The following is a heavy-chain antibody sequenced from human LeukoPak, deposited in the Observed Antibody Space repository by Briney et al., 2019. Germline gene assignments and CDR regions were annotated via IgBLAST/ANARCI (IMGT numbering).Heavy chain of an antibody. J-gene: IGHJ4*02. Sequence: PSETLSLTCTVSGGSISSYYWSWIRQPPGKGLEWIGYIYYSGSTNYNPSLKSQVTISVDTSKNQFSLKLSSVTAADTAVYYCARSPHYYGSGSLDYWGQGTLVTVSS. D-gene: IGHD3-10*01. V-gene: IGHV4-59*01. CDR2: IYYSGST. CDR3: ARSPHYYGSGSLDY. CDR1: GGSISSYY.